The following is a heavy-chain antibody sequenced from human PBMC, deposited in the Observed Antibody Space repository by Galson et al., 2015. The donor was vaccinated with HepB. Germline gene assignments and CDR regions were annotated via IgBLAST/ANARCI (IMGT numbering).Heavy chain of an antibody. V-gene: IGHV1-18*01. CDR2: ISPYNGNT. CDR3: ALRTGTYPYYFDF. CDR1: CYTFTSYG. J-gene: IGHJ4*02. Sequence: SCKASCYTFTSYGLSWLRQAPGQGLEYMGWISPYNGNTNYAQKLQGRVTMTTDKSTTTAYMELRSLRSDDTAVYYCALRTGTYPYYFDFWGQDTLVAVSS. D-gene: IGHD3-10*01.